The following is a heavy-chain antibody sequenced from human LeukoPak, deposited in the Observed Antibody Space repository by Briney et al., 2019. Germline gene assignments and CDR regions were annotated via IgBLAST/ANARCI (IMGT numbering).Heavy chain of an antibody. J-gene: IGHJ5*02. V-gene: IGHV5-51*01. CDR1: GYTVTTYW. Sequence: GESLKISCKGSGYTVTTYWIGWVRQTPGKGLEWMGIIYPDDSDTRYSPSFQGQVTISADKSITTAYLHWNSLKASDTAMYYCARFVNWFDPWGQGTLVTVSS. CDR2: IYPDDSDT. CDR3: ARFVNWFDP.